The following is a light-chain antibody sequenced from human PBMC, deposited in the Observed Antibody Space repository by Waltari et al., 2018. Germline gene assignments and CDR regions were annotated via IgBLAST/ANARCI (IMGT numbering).Light chain of an antibody. CDR2: DVN. Sequence: QSALTHPPSVSGSPGQSVTISCTGTSSHIGAYDFVSWYRHHPGKAPKLLIYDVNKRPSGVPDRFSGSKSGNRASLTISGLQAEDEADYYCCSYAGSYTYYVFGTGTKVTLL. CDR1: SSHIGAYDF. J-gene: IGLJ1*01. CDR3: CSYAGSYTYYV. V-gene: IGLV2-11*01.